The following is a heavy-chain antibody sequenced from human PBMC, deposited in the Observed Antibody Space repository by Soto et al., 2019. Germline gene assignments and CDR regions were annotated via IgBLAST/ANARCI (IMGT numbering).Heavy chain of an antibody. CDR2: IIPIFGTA. CDR3: ARDPGGIVVVQPTWFDP. J-gene: IGHJ5*02. V-gene: IGHV1-69*01. Sequence: QVQLVQSGAEVKKPGSSVKVSCKASGGTFSSYAISWVRQAPGQGLEWMGGIIPIFGTANYAQKFQGRVTITADESTSTAYMELSSLRSEDTAVYYCARDPGGIVVVQPTWFDPWGQGTLVTVSS. D-gene: IGHD3-22*01. CDR1: GGTFSSYA.